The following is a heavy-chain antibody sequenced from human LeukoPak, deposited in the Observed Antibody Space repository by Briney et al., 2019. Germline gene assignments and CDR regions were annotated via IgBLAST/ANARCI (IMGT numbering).Heavy chain of an antibody. CDR1: GGSFSGYY. Sequence: SETLPLTCAVYGGSFSGYYWSWIRQPPGKGLEWIGEINHSGSTNYNPSLKSRVTISVDTSKNQFSLKLSSVTAADTAVYYCAGDPLSEWAFDPWGQGTLVTVSS. D-gene: IGHD3-3*01. V-gene: IGHV4-34*01. CDR2: INHSGST. J-gene: IGHJ5*02. CDR3: AGDPLSEWAFDP.